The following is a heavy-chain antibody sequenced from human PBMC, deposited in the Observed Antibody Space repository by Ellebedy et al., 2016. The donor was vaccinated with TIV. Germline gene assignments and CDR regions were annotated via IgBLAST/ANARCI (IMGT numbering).Heavy chain of an antibody. CDR2: ISGSGGST. Sequence: GESLKISCAASGFSSGFSFSRYAMGWVRQAPGKGLEWVSGISGSGGSTYYADSVRGRFTISRDNAKNSLYLQMNSLRADDTAVYYCARSPYTGYSDLGFDYWGQGSLVTVSS. V-gene: IGHV3-23*01. J-gene: IGHJ4*02. D-gene: IGHD2-2*02. CDR1: GFSSGFSFSRYA. CDR3: ARSPYTGYSDLGFDY.